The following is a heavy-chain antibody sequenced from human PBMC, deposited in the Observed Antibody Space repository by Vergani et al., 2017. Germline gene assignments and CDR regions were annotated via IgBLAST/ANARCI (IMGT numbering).Heavy chain of an antibody. Sequence: QVQLVESGGGVVQRGGSLRLSCATSGFTLSNYDMQWIRQGPGKGLEFVAFIQFDGSNQYYADSVKGRFTLSRDFSKNTLYLQMNSLRTDDTATYYCAKRFGGWDIDCWRQGTQVIVSS. CDR1: GFTLSNYD. CDR2: IQFDGSNQ. V-gene: IGHV3-30*02. CDR3: AKRFGGWDIDC. D-gene: IGHD3-10*01. J-gene: IGHJ4*02.